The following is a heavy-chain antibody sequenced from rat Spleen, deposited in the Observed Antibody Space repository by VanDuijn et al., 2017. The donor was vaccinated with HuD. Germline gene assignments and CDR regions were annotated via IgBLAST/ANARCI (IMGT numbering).Heavy chain of an antibody. V-gene: IGHV5-20*01. CDR3: TTYPFAY. CDR1: GFTFSDYF. Sequence: EVQLVESDGGLVQPGRSLNLSCAASGFTFSDYFMAWVRQAPTKGLEWVATTSYDGRRTYYRDSVKGRFTISRDNVKSILYLQMDSLKSEDTATYYCTTYPFAYWGQGTLVTVSS. D-gene: IGHD3-8*01. CDR2: TSYDGRRT. J-gene: IGHJ3*01.